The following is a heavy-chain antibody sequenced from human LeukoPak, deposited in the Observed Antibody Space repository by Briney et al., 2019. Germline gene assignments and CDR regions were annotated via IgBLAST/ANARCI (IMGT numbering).Heavy chain of an antibody. Sequence: PSETLSLTCNVSDGSISGGTYYWGWIRQPPGKGLESIGSVYFTGTTYYNPSLKSRVTISVDTSKNQFSLKLSSVTAADTAVYYCARVTVVTPKRAPDDYWGQGTPVTVSS. J-gene: IGHJ4*02. CDR3: ARVTVVTPKRAPDDY. D-gene: IGHD4-23*01. V-gene: IGHV4-39*07. CDR1: DGSISGGTYY. CDR2: VYFTGTT.